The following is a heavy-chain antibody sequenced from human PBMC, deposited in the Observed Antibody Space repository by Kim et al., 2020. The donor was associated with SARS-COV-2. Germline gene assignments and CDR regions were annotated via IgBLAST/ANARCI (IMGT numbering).Heavy chain of an antibody. CDR2: ISSSSSTI. CDR1: GFTFSSYS. D-gene: IGHD3-22*01. Sequence: GGSLRLSCAASGFTFSSYSMNWVRQAPGKGLEWVSYISSSSSTIYYADSVKGRFTISRDNAKNSLYLQMNSLRDEDTAVYYCARDLPYYYDSSGYYYYFDYWGQGTLVTVSS. J-gene: IGHJ4*02. CDR3: ARDLPYYYDSSGYYYYFDY. V-gene: IGHV3-48*02.